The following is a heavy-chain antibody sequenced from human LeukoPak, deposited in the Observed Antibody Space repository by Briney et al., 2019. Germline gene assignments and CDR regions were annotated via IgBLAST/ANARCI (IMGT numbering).Heavy chain of an antibody. D-gene: IGHD3-10*02. Sequence: GGSLRLSCGASGFTFSSNWMSWVRQAPGKGLEWVANIRQDGNEKYYVDSVKGRFTISRDNAKNSLYLQMKSLRAEDTAVYYCAELGITMIGGVWGKGTTVTISS. V-gene: IGHV3-7*01. CDR1: GFTFSSNW. CDR2: IRQDGNEK. J-gene: IGHJ6*04. CDR3: AELGITMIGGV.